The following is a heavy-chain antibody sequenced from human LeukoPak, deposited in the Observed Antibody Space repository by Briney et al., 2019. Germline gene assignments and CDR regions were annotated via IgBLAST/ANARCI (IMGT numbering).Heavy chain of an antibody. CDR2: IYYSGST. CDR1: GDSISSYY. V-gene: IGHV4-59*12. J-gene: IGHJ4*02. Sequence: PSETLSLTCTVSGDSISSYYWSWIRQPPGKGLEWIGYIYYSGSTNYNPSLKSRVTISLDTSKNQFSLKLSSVTAADTAVYYCARTHPRSSWCYWGQGTLVTVSS. CDR3: ARTHPRSSWCY. D-gene: IGHD6-13*01.